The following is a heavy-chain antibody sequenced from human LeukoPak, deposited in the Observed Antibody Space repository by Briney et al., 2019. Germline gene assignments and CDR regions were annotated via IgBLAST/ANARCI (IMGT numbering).Heavy chain of an antibody. CDR1: GYSFTTYW. D-gene: IGHD4-17*01. J-gene: IGHJ4*02. CDR2: IFPGDSDT. V-gene: IGHV5-51*01. CDR3: ARHSFPMTTGYFDS. Sequence: GESLKISCKGSGYSFTTYWIGWVRQMPGKGLEWIGIIFPGDSDTRYSPSFQGQITISVDKSINTAYLQWSSLKASDTAMYYCARHSFPMTTGYFDSWGQGTLVTVSS.